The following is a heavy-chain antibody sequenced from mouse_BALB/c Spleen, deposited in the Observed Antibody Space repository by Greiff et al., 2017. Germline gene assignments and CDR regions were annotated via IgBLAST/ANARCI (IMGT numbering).Heavy chain of an antibody. CDR1: GFTFSSYA. CDR3: AREEYYGSDYAMDY. D-gene: IGHD1-1*01. J-gene: IGHJ4*01. Sequence: EVHLVESGGGLVKPGGSLKLSCAASGFTFSSYAMSWVRQTPEKRLEWVASISSGGSTYYPDSVKGRFTISRDNARNILYLQMSSLRSEDTAMYYCAREEYYGSDYAMDYWGQGTSVTVSS. V-gene: IGHV5-6-5*01. CDR2: ISSGGST.